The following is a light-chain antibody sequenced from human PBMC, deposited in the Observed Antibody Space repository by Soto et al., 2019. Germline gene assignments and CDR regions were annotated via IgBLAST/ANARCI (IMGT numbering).Light chain of an antibody. CDR2: DAS. V-gene: IGKV1-5*01. Sequence: DIQMTQSPSTLSASVGDSVTITCRASQSISSWLAWYQQKPGQAPKLLIYDASSLDGGVPSRFSGSGSGTEFTLTISSVQPDDFATYYCQQYNSYSYTFGQGTKRDIK. CDR1: QSISSW. J-gene: IGKJ2*01. CDR3: QQYNSYSYT.